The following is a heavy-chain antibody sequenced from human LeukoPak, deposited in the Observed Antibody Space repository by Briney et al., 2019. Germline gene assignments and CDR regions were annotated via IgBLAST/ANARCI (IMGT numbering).Heavy chain of an antibody. CDR3: ARGRILWFGELSYVDYYYYGMDV. CDR2: INHSGST. D-gene: IGHD3-10*01. CDR1: GGSFSGYY. V-gene: IGHV4-34*01. J-gene: IGHJ6*02. Sequence: SETLSLTCAVYGGSFSGYYWSWLRQPPGKGLEWIGEINHSGSTNYNPSLKSRVTISVDTSKNQFSLKLSSVTAADTAVYYCARGRILWFGELSYVDYYYYGMDVWGQGTTVTVSS.